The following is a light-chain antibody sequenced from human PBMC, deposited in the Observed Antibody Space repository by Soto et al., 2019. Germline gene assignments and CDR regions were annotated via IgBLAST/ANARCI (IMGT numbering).Light chain of an antibody. V-gene: IGLV1-40*01. CDR3: QSYESSLSGVV. Sequence: QSVLTQPPSVSGAPGQRVTISCTGSSSNIGAGYDVHWYQQLPGTATKLLIYGNSNRPSGVPDRFSGSKSGTSASLAITGLQAEDEADYYCQSYESSLSGVVFGGGTKLTVL. J-gene: IGLJ2*01. CDR1: SSNIGAGYD. CDR2: GNS.